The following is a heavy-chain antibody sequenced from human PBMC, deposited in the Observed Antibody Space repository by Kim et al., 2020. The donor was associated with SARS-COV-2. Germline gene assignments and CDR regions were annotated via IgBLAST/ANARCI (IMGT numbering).Heavy chain of an antibody. CDR1: GFTFSSYW. CDR3: AREVESAMGIFGMDV. Sequence: GGSLRLSCAASGFTFSSYWMSWVRQAPGKGLEWVANIKQDGSEKYYVDSVKGRFTISRDNAKNSLYLQMNSLRAEDTAVYYCAREVESAMGIFGMDVWGQGTTVTVSS. CDR2: IKQDGSEK. J-gene: IGHJ6*02. D-gene: IGHD5-18*01. V-gene: IGHV3-7*01.